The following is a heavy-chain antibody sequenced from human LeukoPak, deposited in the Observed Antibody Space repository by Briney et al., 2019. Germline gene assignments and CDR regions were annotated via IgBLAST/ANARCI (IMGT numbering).Heavy chain of an antibody. Sequence: PSQTLSLTCTVSGGSISSGDSYWTWIRQHPGKGLEWIGKVFYSGRTYYNPSLESRVSISVDPSNQQFSLRLNSVTAADTAVYYCAREKEWLRFRGFDSWGQGTLVTVSS. CDR1: GGSISSGDSY. J-gene: IGHJ4*02. CDR2: VFYSGRT. CDR3: AREKEWLRFRGFDS. D-gene: IGHD6-19*01. V-gene: IGHV4-31*03.